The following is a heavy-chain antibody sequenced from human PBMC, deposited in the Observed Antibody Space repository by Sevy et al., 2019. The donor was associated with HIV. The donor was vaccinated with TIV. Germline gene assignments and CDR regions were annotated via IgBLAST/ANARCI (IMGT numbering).Heavy chain of an antibody. Sequence: GGPLRLSCAASGFTFSTYNMNWVRQAPGKGLEWVSSITDSSNYIYHADSVKGRFTISRDNAKNSLYLQMNSLRAEDTAVYFCARDRRTLNYYGSSGYNYYFDYWGQGTLVTVSS. CDR1: GFTFSTYN. CDR2: ITDSSNYI. V-gene: IGHV3-21*01. CDR3: ARDRRTLNYYGSSGYNYYFDY. J-gene: IGHJ4*02. D-gene: IGHD3-22*01.